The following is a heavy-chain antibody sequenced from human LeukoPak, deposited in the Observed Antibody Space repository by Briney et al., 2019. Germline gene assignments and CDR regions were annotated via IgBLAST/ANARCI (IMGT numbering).Heavy chain of an antibody. Sequence: SVKVSCKASGGTFSSYAISWVRQAPGQGLEWMGGIIPIFGTANYAQKFQGRVTITADESTSTAYMELSSLRSEDTAVYYCASATVVVVAGPFPTYYYYGMDVWGQGTTVTVSS. CDR3: ASATVVVVAGPFPTYYYYGMDV. CDR2: IIPIFGTA. V-gene: IGHV1-69*13. D-gene: IGHD2-15*01. J-gene: IGHJ6*02. CDR1: GGTFSSYA.